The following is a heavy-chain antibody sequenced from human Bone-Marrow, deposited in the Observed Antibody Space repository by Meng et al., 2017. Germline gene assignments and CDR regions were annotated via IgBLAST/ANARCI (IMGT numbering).Heavy chain of an antibody. Sequence: GGSLRLSCAASGFTFSSYSMNWVRQAPGKGLEWVSAISSSSSSILYADSVKGRFTISRDNAKNSLFLQMNSLRADDTAIYYCARDFGYGHAFDIWGQGTMVTVSS. D-gene: IGHD5-12*01. J-gene: IGHJ3*02. V-gene: IGHV3-21*06. CDR3: ARDFGYGHAFDI. CDR2: ISSSSSSI. CDR1: GFTFSSYS.